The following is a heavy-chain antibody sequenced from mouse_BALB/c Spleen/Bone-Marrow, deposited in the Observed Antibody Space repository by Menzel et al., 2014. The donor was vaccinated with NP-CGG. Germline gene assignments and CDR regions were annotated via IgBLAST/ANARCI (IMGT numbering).Heavy chain of an antibody. CDR1: GYSFTSYW. Sequence: EVQLQQSGTVLARPGASVKMSCTASGYSFTSYWMHWVKQRPGQGLEWIGAIYPGNSDTSYNQKFKGKAKLTAVTSASTAYMDLSSLTNEDSAVYYCTRYYYAYDAWFAYWGQGTLVTVSA. V-gene: IGHV1-5*01. D-gene: IGHD1-2*01. J-gene: IGHJ3*01. CDR2: IYPGNSDT. CDR3: TRYYYAYDAWFAY.